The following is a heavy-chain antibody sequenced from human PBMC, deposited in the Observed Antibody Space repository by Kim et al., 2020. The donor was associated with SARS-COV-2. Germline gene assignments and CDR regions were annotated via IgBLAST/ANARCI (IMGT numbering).Heavy chain of an antibody. CDR1: GFTFSSYA. Sequence: GGSLRLSCAASGFTFSSYAMNWVRQAPGKGLEWVSAISGSGGSTYYAASVKGRFTISRDNSKNALFLQMNSLRAEDTSVYYCAKDQRLLWFGELSYYYYG. CDR3: AKDQRLLWFGELSYYYYG. J-gene: IGHJ6*01. D-gene: IGHD3-10*01. V-gene: IGHV3-23*01. CDR2: ISGSGGST.